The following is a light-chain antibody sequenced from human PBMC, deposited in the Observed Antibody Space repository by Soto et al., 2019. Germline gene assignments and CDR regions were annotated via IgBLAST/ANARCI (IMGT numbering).Light chain of an antibody. J-gene: IGLJ2*01. CDR2: GHN. CDR1: TSYIGSKT. Sequence: QSVLTQPPSASGTPGQRVTISCSGSTSYIGSKTVNWYQHLPGTAPKLLIYGHNQRPSGVPDRFSGSKSGTSASLAISGLQSEDAADYYCTAWDDSLNGVVFGGGTKLTVL. CDR3: TAWDDSLNGVV. V-gene: IGLV1-44*01.